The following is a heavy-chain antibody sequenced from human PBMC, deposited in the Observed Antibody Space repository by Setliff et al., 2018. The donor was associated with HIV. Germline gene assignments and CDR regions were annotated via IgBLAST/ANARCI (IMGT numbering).Heavy chain of an antibody. Sequence: GASVKVSCKASGGTFSSYPISWVRQAPGQGLEWMGGVIPIFGTTNYAQKFQGRVTITADESTSTAYMEMSSLRFEDTAVYYCARFGKRIRGYCSGDNCYLYYFDYWGQGTQVTVSS. V-gene: IGHV1-69*13. D-gene: IGHD2-15*01. J-gene: IGHJ4*02. CDR1: GGTFSSYP. CDR3: ARFGKRIRGYCSGDNCYLYYFDY. CDR2: VIPIFGTT.